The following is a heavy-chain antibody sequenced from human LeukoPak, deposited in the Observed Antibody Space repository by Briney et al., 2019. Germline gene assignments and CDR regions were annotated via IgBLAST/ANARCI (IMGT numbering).Heavy chain of an antibody. CDR2: IYHSGST. V-gene: IGHV4-30-2*01. D-gene: IGHD2-2*01. J-gene: IGHJ2*01. CDR1: GGSISSGGYS. CDR3: ARIRLGYCSSTSCPWYFDL. Sequence: SETLSLTCAVSGGSISSGGYSWIWIRQPPGKGLEWIGYIYHSGSTYYNPSLKSRVTISVDRSKNQFSLKLSSVTAADTAVYYCARIRLGYCSSTSCPWYFDLWGRGTLVTVSS.